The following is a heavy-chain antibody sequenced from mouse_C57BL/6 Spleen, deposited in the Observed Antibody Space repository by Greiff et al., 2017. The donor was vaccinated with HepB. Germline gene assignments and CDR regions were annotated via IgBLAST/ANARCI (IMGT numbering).Heavy chain of an antibody. CDR3: ARLLPDAY. CDR1: GFTFSDYG. V-gene: IGHV5-17*01. Sequence: EVQGVESGGGLVKPGGSLKLSCAASGFTFSDYGMHWVRQAPEKGLEWVAYISSGSSTIYYADTVKGRFTISRDNAKNTLFLQMTSLRSEDTAMYYCARLLPDAYWGQGTLVTVSA. J-gene: IGHJ3*01. CDR2: ISSGSSTI. D-gene: IGHD2-1*01.